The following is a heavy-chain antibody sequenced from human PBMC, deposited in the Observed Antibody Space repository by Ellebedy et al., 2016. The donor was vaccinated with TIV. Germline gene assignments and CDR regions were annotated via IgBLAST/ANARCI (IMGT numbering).Heavy chain of an antibody. J-gene: IGHJ4*02. CDR3: VRALKYCGGDCTYKFDF. D-gene: IGHD2-21*02. V-gene: IGHV2-26*01. CDR1: GFSLPNIIMG. Sequence: SGPTLVKPKETLTLTCTVSGFSLPNIIMGVSWIRQPPGKALEWLAHIFSYDEKSYSTSLEARLSISKDTSKNQVVLTLAKINPLDTAPYYCVRALKYCGGDCTYKFDFWGQGALVSVSS. CDR2: IFSYDEK.